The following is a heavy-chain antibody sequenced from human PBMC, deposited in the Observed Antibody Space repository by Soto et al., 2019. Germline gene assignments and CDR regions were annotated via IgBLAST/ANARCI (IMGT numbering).Heavy chain of an antibody. J-gene: IGHJ6*02. CDR1: GGTFSSYA. CDR3: ARDLPDYYYYGMDV. CDR2: IIPIFGTA. Sequence: VASVKVSCKASGGTFSSYAISWVRQAPGQGLEWMGGIIPIFGTANYAQKFQGRVTITADESTSTAYMELSSLRSEDTAVYYCARDLPDYYYYGMDVWGQGTTVTVSS. V-gene: IGHV1-69*13. D-gene: IGHD2-2*01.